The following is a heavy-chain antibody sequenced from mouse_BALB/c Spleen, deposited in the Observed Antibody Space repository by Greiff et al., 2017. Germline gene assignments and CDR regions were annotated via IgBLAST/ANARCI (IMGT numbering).Heavy chain of an antibody. CDR1: GYTFSSYW. CDR3: AKGMITTRYYAMDY. Sequence: VQLQQSGAELMKPGASVKISCKATGYTFSSYWIEWVKQRPGHGLEWIGEILPGSGSTNYNEKFKGKATFTADTSSNTAYMQLSSLTSEDSAVYYCAKGMITTRYYAMDYWGQGTSVTVSS. CDR2: ILPGSGST. D-gene: IGHD2-4*01. J-gene: IGHJ4*01. V-gene: IGHV1-9*01.